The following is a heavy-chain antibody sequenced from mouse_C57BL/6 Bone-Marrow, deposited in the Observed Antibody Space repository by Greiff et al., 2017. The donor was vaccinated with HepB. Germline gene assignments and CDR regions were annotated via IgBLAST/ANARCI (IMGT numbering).Heavy chain of an antibody. CDR2: IYPRRGNT. CDR3: ARSPPDYYCSSHWYFDV. D-gene: IGHD1-1*01. Sequence: QVQLQQSGAELARPGASVKLSCKASGYTFTSYGISWVKQRTGQGLEWIGEIYPRRGNTYYNEKFKGKATLTADKSSSTAYMELRSLTSEDSAVYFCARSPPDYYCSSHWYFDVWGTGTTVTVSS. CDR1: GYTFTSYG. J-gene: IGHJ1*03. V-gene: IGHV1-81*01.